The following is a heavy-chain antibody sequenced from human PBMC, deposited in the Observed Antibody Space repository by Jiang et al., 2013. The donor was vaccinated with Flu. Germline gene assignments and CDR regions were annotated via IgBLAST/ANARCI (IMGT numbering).Heavy chain of an antibody. V-gene: IGHV3-23*01. D-gene: IGHD2-2*01. J-gene: IGHJ5*02. CDR3: AKGVEYCSSTSCYYWFDP. Sequence: SWVRQAPGKGLEWVSAISGSGGSTYYADSVKGRFTISRDNSKNTLYLQMNSLRAEDTAVYYCAKGVEYCSSTSCYYWFDPWGQGTLVTVSS. CDR2: ISGSGGST.